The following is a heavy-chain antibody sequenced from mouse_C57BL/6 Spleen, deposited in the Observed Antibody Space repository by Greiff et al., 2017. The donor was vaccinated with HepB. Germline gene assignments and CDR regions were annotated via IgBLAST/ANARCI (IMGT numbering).Heavy chain of an antibody. CDR2: ISYDGSN. CDR3: ASPYGYFDV. J-gene: IGHJ1*03. Sequence: DVKLQESGPGLVKPSQSLSLTCSVTGYSITSGYYWNWIRQFPGNKLEWMGYISYDGSNNYNPSLKNRISITRDTSKNQFFLKLNSVTTEDTATYYCASPYGYFDVWGTGTTVTVSS. V-gene: IGHV3-6*01. CDR1: GYSITSGYY.